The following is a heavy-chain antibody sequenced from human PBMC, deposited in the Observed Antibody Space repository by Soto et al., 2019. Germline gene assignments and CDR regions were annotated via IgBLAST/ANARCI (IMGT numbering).Heavy chain of an antibody. J-gene: IGHJ3*02. CDR1: GFTFSSYA. V-gene: IGHV3-21*01. Sequence: PGGSLRLSCAASGFTFSSYAMSWVRQAPGKGLEWVSAISGSYIYYADSVKGRFTISRDNAKNSLYLQMNSLRAEDTAVYYCASELVPAAIRPSAFDIWGQGTMVTVSS. CDR3: ASELVPAAIRPSAFDI. CDR2: ISGSYI. D-gene: IGHD2-2*02.